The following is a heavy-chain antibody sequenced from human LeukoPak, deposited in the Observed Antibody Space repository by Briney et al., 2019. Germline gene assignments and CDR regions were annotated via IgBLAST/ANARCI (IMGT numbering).Heavy chain of an antibody. Sequence: PGGSLRPSCAASGFSIRGYWMHWVRQAPGKGLMWVSRIKSDGSWTNYADSVRGRFTISRDNAKNTLFLQMVGLRAEDTAIYYCVRDGDAYDFDLWGQGILVTVSS. CDR2: IKSDGSWT. D-gene: IGHD5-12*01. V-gene: IGHV3-74*01. CDR1: GFSIRGYW. CDR3: VRDGDAYDFDL. J-gene: IGHJ4*02.